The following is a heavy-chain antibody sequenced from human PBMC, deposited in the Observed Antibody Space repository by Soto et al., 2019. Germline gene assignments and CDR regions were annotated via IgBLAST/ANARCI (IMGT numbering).Heavy chain of an antibody. CDR1: GFTFSSYA. CDR2: ISGSGGST. CDR3: AKDRLVISWFDT. J-gene: IGHJ5*02. Sequence: VGSLRLSCAASGFTFSSYAMSWVRQAPGKGLEWVSAISGSGGSTYYADSVKGRFTISRDNSKNTLYLQMNSLRAEDTAVYYCAKDRLVISWFDTWGKGTLVTVS. V-gene: IGHV3-23*01. D-gene: IGHD3-3*02.